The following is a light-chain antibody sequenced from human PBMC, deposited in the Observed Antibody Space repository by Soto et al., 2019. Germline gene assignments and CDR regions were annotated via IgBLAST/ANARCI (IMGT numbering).Light chain of an antibody. Sequence: QSVLTQPPSASGSPGQSVTISCTGTSSEVGGYNYVSWYQQHPGKAPKLMIYEVSKRPSGVPDRFSGSKSGNTASLTVSGLQAEDEADYYCSSYAGSNNLGVFGGGTQLTVL. CDR1: SSEVGGYNY. J-gene: IGLJ2*01. V-gene: IGLV2-8*01. CDR3: SSYAGSNNLGV. CDR2: EVS.